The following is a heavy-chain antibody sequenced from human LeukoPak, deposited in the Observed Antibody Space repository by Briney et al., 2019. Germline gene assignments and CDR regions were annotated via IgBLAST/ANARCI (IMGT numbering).Heavy chain of an antibody. CDR2: IIPNSGGT. CDR3: VREITRATSYFAY. Sequence: ASVKVSCKASGYSFTGYYMHWVRQAPGQGLEWMGRIIPNSGGTNSAQKFQGRVTMTTDTSITTAYMELSRLRSDDTAIYYCVREITRATSYFAYWGQGTLVTVSS. CDR1: GYSFTGYY. V-gene: IGHV1-2*06. J-gene: IGHJ4*02. D-gene: IGHD1-26*01.